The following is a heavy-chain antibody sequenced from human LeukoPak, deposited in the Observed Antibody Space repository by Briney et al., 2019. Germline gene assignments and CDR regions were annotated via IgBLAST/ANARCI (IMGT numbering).Heavy chain of an antibody. J-gene: IGHJ4*02. V-gene: IGHV3-21*01. CDR1: GFTFSSYS. Sequence: PGGSLRLSCAASGFTFSSYSMNWVRQAPGKGLEWVSSISSSSSYIYYADSVKGRFTISRDNSKNTLYLQMNSLRAEDTAVYYCAKDMTRYRIAVAGPFDYWGQGTLVTVSS. CDR3: AKDMTRYRIAVAGPFDY. CDR2: ISSSSSYI. D-gene: IGHD6-19*01.